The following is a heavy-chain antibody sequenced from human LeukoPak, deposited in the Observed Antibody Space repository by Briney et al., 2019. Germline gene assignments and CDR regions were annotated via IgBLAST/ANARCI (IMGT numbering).Heavy chain of an antibody. CDR1: GYTFTSYS. D-gene: IGHD5-12*01. V-gene: IGHV1-3*01. CDR3: ARDGYSSTLPRYSDY. J-gene: IGHJ4*02. Sequence: ASVKVSCKASGYTFTSYSIQWVRQAPGQGLEWMGWINPDNGNTKSSQKFQGRVTITRDTSANTAYMELSSLRSEDTSVYYCARDGYSSTLPRYSDYWGQGTPVTVSS. CDR2: INPDNGNT.